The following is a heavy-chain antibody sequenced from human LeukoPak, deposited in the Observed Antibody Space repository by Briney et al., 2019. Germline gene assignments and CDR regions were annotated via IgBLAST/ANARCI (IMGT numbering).Heavy chain of an antibody. CDR1: GFTFSSYS. D-gene: IGHD1-26*01. CDR2: ISSSSSTI. Sequence: GGSLRLSCAASGFTFSSYSMNWVRQAPGKGLEWVSYISSSSSTIYYADSVKGRFTISRDNAKNSLYLQMNSLRAEDTAVSYCARDRRSGSYYSTIYYYYYYMDVWGKGTTVTVSS. V-gene: IGHV3-48*01. J-gene: IGHJ6*03. CDR3: ARDRRSGSYYSTIYYYYYYMDV.